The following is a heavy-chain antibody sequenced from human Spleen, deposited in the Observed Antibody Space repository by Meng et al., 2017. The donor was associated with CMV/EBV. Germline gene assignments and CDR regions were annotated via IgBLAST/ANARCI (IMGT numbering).Heavy chain of an antibody. D-gene: IGHD5-12*01. CDR3: ARGGYSGYESKSYYFDY. J-gene: IGHJ4*02. Sequence: FTFSSVNMNWVRQAPGKGLEWVSYISSSSSYKYYADSVRGRFTISRDNAKNSLSLQMNSLRAEDTAVYYCARGGYSGYESKSYYFDYWGQGTLVTVSS. CDR2: ISSSSSYK. V-gene: IGHV3-21*01. CDR1: FTFSSVN.